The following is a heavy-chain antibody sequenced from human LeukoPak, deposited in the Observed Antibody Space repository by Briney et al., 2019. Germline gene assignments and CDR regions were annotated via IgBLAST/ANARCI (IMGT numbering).Heavy chain of an antibody. Sequence: SETLSLTCAVYGGSFSGYYWSWIRQPPGQGLEWIGEINHSGSTNYNPSLKSRVTISVDTSKNQFSLKLSSVTAADTAVYYCARGPRLRYYGSGSSSLFDYWGQGTLVTVSS. CDR1: GGSFSGYY. V-gene: IGHV4-34*01. D-gene: IGHD3-10*01. CDR2: INHSGST. CDR3: ARGPRLRYYGSGSSSLFDY. J-gene: IGHJ4*02.